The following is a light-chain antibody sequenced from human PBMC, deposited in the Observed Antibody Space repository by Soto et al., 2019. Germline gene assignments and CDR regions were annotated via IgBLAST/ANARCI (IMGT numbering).Light chain of an antibody. Sequence: EIVLTQSPGTLSLSPGERATLSCRASQTVSSSYLAWYQQKPGQAPRLLLYGASSWATGIPDRFSGSGSGTDFTLTISRLEPEDFAVYYCQQYGSSPRTFGQGTKVEIK. CDR2: GAS. CDR1: QTVSSSY. J-gene: IGKJ1*01. V-gene: IGKV3-20*01. CDR3: QQYGSSPRT.